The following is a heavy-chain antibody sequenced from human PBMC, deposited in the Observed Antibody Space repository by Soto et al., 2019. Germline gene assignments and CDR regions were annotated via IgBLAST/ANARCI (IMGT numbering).Heavy chain of an antibody. CDR2: IYYSGGT. J-gene: IGHJ4*02. V-gene: IGHV4-31*03. Sequence: SSETLSLTCTVSGGSISSGGYYWSWIRQHPGKGLEWIGYIYYSGGTYYNPSLKSRVTISVDTSKNQFSLKLSSVTAADTAVYYCARVPRITMIVVDEYYFDYWGQGTLVTVSS. CDR1: GGSISSGGYY. CDR3: ARVPRITMIVVDEYYFDY. D-gene: IGHD3-22*01.